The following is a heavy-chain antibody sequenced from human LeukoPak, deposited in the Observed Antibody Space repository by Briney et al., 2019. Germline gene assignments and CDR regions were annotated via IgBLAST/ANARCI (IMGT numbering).Heavy chain of an antibody. CDR2: IYYSGST. D-gene: IGHD3-22*01. V-gene: IGHV4-31*03. J-gene: IGHJ4*02. Sequence: EASQTLSLTCTVAGGSISSGGYYWSWIREHPGKGLEWIGYIYYSGSTYYNSSLKSRVTISVDTSKNQFSLKLSSVTAADTAVYYCARGEHDYDSSGYYYWGEGTLVTVSS. CDR1: GGSISSGGYY. CDR3: ARGEHDYDSSGYYY.